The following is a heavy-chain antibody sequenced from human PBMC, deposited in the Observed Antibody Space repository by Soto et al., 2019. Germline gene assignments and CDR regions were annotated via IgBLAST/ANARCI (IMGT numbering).Heavy chain of an antibody. CDR1: GFSISSGGYY. D-gene: IGHD5-12*01. CDR3: GRGVATFINYFDY. Sequence: PSETLSLTCTVSGFSISSGGYYWIWIRQHPGKGLEWIGYIYYSGSTYYNPSLKSRVTISVDTSKNQFSLKLSSVTAADTAVYYCGRGVATFINYFDYWGQGTLVIVSS. V-gene: IGHV4-31*03. CDR2: IYYSGST. J-gene: IGHJ4*02.